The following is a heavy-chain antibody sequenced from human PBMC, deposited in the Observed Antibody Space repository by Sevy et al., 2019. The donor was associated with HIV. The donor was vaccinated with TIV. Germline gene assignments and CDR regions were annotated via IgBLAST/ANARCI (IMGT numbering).Heavy chain of an antibody. J-gene: IGHJ4*02. Sequence: GGSLRLSCAASGFSFSSYGMHWVRQAPGKGLEWMSYIQYDGSNKDYADSVKGRFTISRDNSTNTLYLQMNSRRVEDTAVFYCVKEGGGEGGDHWGQGTLVTVSS. D-gene: IGHD2-21*01. CDR3: VKEGGGEGGDH. CDR1: GFSFSSYG. CDR2: IQYDGSNK. V-gene: IGHV3-30*02.